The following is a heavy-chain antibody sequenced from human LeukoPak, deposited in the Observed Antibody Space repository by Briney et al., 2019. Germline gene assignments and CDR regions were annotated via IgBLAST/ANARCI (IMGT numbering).Heavy chain of an antibody. V-gene: IGHV4-30-4*08. Sequence: SETLSLTCTVSVGSISSGDYYWSWIRRPPGKGLEWIGYIYYSGSTYYNPSLKSRVTISVDTSKNQFSLKLSSVTAADTAVYYCARDRYDILTGYPAQYNWFDPWGQGTLVTVSS. CDR2: IYYSGST. CDR3: ARDRYDILTGYPAQYNWFDP. D-gene: IGHD3-9*01. J-gene: IGHJ5*02. CDR1: VGSISSGDYY.